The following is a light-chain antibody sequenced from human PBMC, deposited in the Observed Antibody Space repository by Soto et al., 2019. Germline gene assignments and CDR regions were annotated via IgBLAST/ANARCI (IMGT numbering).Light chain of an antibody. CDR3: QQRTNWRIT. J-gene: IGKJ5*01. CDR1: QSAGSS. V-gene: IGKV3-11*01. CDR2: DTS. Sequence: EIILTQSPAALSVSPGERVTLSCMASQSAGSSLAWYQQKPGQAPRLLIYDTSNRATDIPPRFSGSGSGTDFTLTISSLEPEDFAVYYRQQRTNWRITFGQGTRLEI.